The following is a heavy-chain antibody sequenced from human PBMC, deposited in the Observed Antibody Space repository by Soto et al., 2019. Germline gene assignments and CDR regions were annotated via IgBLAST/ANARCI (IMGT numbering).Heavy chain of an antibody. CDR1: GGSISSGGYY. CDR3: ARDRSGYCSGGSCYGTRGNDAFDI. Sequence: QVQLQESGPGLVKPSQTLSLTCTVSGGSISSGGYYWSWIRQHPGKGLEWIGYIYYSGSTYYNPSLKSRVTISVETSKNQFSLKLSAVTAADTAVYYCARDRSGYCSGGSCYGTRGNDAFDIWGQGTMVTGSS. V-gene: IGHV4-31*03. J-gene: IGHJ3*02. D-gene: IGHD2-15*01. CDR2: IYYSGST.